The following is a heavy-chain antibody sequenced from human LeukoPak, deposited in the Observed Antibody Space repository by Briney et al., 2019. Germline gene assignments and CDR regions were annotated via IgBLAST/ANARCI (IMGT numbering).Heavy chain of an antibody. CDR2: INPNSGGT. Sequence: ASVKVSCKASGYTFTGYYMHWVRQAPGQGLEWMGWINPNSGGTNYAQKFQGRVTMTRDTSISTAYMELSRLRSDDTDVYYCARDNSVEDTAWWFDPWGQGTLVTVSS. CDR3: ARDNSVEDTAWWFDP. CDR1: GYTFTGYY. D-gene: IGHD4-23*01. J-gene: IGHJ5*02. V-gene: IGHV1-2*02.